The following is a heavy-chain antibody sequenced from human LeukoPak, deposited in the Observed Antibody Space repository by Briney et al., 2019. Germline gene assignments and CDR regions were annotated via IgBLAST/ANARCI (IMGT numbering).Heavy chain of an antibody. J-gene: IGHJ6*02. D-gene: IGHD6-6*01. V-gene: IGHV4-39*02. CDR2: IYYSGST. CDR3: ARDLWDSSSSYYYGMDV. Sequence: SSETLSLTCTVSGGSISSSSYYWGWVRQPPGKGLEWIGSIYYSGSTYYNPSLKSRVTISVDTSKNQFSLKLSSVTAADTAVYYCARDLWDSSSSYYYGMDVWGQGTTVTVSS. CDR1: GGSISSSSYY.